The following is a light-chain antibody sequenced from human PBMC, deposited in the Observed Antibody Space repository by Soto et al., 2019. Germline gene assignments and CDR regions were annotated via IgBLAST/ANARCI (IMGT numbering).Light chain of an antibody. V-gene: IGKV3-20*01. CDR2: GAS. CDR1: QSVSSSY. CDR3: QQYGSAALYT. J-gene: IGKJ2*01. Sequence: EIVLTQSPGTLSLSPGERATLSCRASQSVSSSYLAWYQQKPGQAPRLLIYGASARATGIPDRFSGSGSGTAFILTISRLQTAYTAVYRSQQYGSAALYTFGQGTKLEIK.